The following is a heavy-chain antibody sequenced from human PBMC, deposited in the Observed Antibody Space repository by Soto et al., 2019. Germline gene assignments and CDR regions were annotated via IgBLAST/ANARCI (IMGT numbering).Heavy chain of an antibody. D-gene: IGHD3-3*01. CDR3: ARVESRAYYDFWSGYYTIPFRDYYYPMDV. CDR2: NSDYNGNT. J-gene: IGHJ6*02. V-gene: IGHV1-18*01. Sequence: AGVPVSCKASRYTFTSVGISWLRQASVQGSEWMGSNSDYNGNTNYAQKLQGRVTMTTDTSTRRAYMELRSLRSDDTAVYYCARVESRAYYDFWSGYYTIPFRDYYYPMDVWGQGTTVTVSS. CDR1: RYTFTSVG.